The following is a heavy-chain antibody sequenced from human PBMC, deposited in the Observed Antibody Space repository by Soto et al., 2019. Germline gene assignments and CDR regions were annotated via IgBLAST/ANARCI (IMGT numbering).Heavy chain of an antibody. J-gene: IGHJ4*02. CDR2: ISKDGDKK. CDR3: ARERSVANPGY. CDR1: GFTFSNYS. V-gene: IGHV3-30-3*01. Sequence: GGSLRLSCAASGFTFSNYSMHWVRQAPGKGLEWVAVISKDGDKKYYADSVKGRFTISRDNSKNTLYLQVNSLRPEDTAVYYCARERSVANPGYWGQGTQVTVSS. D-gene: IGHD5-12*01.